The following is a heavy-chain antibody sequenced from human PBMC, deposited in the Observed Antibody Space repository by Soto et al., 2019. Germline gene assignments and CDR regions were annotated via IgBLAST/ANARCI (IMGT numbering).Heavy chain of an antibody. D-gene: IGHD6-19*01. CDR1: GFTFSNYW. CDR3: ARVAVGRYDFDS. J-gene: IGHJ4*02. CDR2: INSDGSTT. Sequence: EVLLVESGGGLVQPGGSLRLSCAASGFTFSNYWMHWVRQAPGKGLVWVSRINSDGSTTSYADSVKGRFTISRDNAKNTLYLQMNSLRVEDTAVYFCARVAVGRYDFDSWGQGTLVHVSS. V-gene: IGHV3-74*01.